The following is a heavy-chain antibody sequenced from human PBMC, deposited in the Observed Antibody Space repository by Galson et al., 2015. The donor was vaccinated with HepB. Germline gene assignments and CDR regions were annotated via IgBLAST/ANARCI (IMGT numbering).Heavy chain of an antibody. J-gene: IGHJ5*02. CDR3: ARDSGCCSGSYH. V-gene: IGHV3-7*03. CDR1: ASTFSSDW. Sequence: SLRLSCAASASTFSSDWMSWVRQAPGKGLEWVAHINKDGREKYYVDSVKGRFTISRDNGKNSLYLQMNTLRADDTAVYYCARDSGCCSGSYHWGQGALVTVSS. CDR2: INKDGREK. D-gene: IGHD6-25*01.